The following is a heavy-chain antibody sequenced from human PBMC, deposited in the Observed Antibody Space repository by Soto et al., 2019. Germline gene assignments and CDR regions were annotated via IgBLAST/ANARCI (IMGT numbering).Heavy chain of an antibody. Sequence: EASVKVSCKASGYTFTSYYMHWVRQAPGQGLEWMGIINPSGGSTSYAQKFQGRVTMTRDTSTSTVYMELSSLRSEDTAVYYCARDGRYGGSYASVYFDDWGQGTLVTVSS. J-gene: IGHJ4*02. CDR1: GYTFTSYY. CDR2: INPSGGST. V-gene: IGHV1-46*01. D-gene: IGHD1-26*01. CDR3: ARDGRYGGSYASVYFDD.